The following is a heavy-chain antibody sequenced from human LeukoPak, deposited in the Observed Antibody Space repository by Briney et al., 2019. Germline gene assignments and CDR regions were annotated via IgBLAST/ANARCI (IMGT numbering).Heavy chain of an antibody. CDR2: ISYDGSNK. J-gene: IGHJ6*02. Sequence: GRSLRLSCAASGFTFSSYGMHWVRQAPGKGLEWVAVISYDGSNKYYADSVKGRFTISRDNSKNTLYLQMNSLRAEDTAVYYCAKDLSVGLRYFDWLLDPYGMDVWGQGTTVTVSS. V-gene: IGHV3-30*18. CDR1: GFTFSSYG. D-gene: IGHD3-9*01. CDR3: AKDLSVGLRYFDWLLDPYGMDV.